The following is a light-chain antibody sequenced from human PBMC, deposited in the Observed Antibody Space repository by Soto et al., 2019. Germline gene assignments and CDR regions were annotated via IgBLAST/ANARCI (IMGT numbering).Light chain of an antibody. Sequence: EIVLTQSPGTLSLSPGDRATLSCRASQTVSSSYLVWYQQKPGQAPRLLIYDASSRATGIPDRFSGSGSGTDFTLTISILEPEDFAVYYCQQYGRSPWTFGHGTKV. J-gene: IGKJ1*01. CDR2: DAS. V-gene: IGKV3-20*01. CDR1: QTVSSSY. CDR3: QQYGRSPWT.